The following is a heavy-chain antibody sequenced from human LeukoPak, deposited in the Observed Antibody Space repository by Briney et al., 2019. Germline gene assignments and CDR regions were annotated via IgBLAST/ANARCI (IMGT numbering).Heavy chain of an antibody. V-gene: IGHV4-4*07. CDR2: VYTSGST. J-gene: IGHJ4*02. D-gene: IGHD5-24*01. Sequence: SETLSLTCTVSGGSISNYWSWIRQPAGKGLEWIGRVYTSGSTNYNPSLKSRVTISVDTSKNQFSLKLSSVTAADTAVYYCARGQRWLQLGYFDYWGQGTLVTVSS. CDR3: ARGQRWLQLGYFDY. CDR1: GGSISNY.